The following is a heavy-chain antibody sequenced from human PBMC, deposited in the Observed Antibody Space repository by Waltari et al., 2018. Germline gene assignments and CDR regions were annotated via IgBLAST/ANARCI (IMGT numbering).Heavy chain of an antibody. J-gene: IGHJ4*02. CDR3: AIDPPYYDILTGLDY. Sequence: EVQLVESGGGLVKPGGSLSLSCAASGFTFSSYSMNWVRQAPGKGLEWVSSISSSSSYIYYADSVKGRFTISRDNAKNSLYLQMNSLRAEDTAVYYCAIDPPYYDILTGLDYWGQGTLVTVSS. D-gene: IGHD3-9*01. CDR2: ISSSSSYI. V-gene: IGHV3-21*01. CDR1: GFTFSSYS.